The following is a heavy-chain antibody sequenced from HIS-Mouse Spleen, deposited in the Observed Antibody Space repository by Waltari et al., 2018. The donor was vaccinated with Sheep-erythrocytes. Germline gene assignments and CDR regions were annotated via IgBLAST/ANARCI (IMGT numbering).Heavy chain of an antibody. Sequence: EVQLVESGGGLVQPGRSLRLSCAASGFTFDDYAMHWVRQAPWKGRGWVSGISWNIGRIGYADSVKGRFTISRDNAKNSLYLQMNSLRAEDTALYYCAKGRRGIFDYWGQGTLVTVSS. V-gene: IGHV3-9*01. J-gene: IGHJ4*02. CDR2: ISWNIGRI. D-gene: IGHD3-16*01. CDR3: AKGRRGIFDY. CDR1: GFTFDDYA.